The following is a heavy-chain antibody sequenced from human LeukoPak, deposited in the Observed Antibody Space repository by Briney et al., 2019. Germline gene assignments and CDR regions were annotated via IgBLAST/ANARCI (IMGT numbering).Heavy chain of an antibody. Sequence: SVKVSCKASGGTFSSYAIRWVRQAPGQGLEWMGGIIPIFGTANYAQKFQGRVTITTDESTSTAYMELSSLRSEDTAVYYCASIGYCSSTSCLPDAFDIWGQGTMVTVSS. CDR2: IIPIFGTA. D-gene: IGHD2-2*01. V-gene: IGHV1-69*05. J-gene: IGHJ3*02. CDR1: GGTFSSYA. CDR3: ASIGYCSSTSCLPDAFDI.